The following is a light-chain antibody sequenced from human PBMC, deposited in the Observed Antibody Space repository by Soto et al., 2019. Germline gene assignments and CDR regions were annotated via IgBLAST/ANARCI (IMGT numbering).Light chain of an antibody. Sequence: IRVTQSPSSLSASRGDTITITCRVSQRITNYLAWYQHKPGRAPNLLLYDGSTLQGGVPSRFSGSGSGTDFSLTITSLQSEDVATYFYQQYYSYPPTFGQGTRVEI. V-gene: IGKV1-8*01. CDR2: DGS. CDR3: QQYYSYPPT. CDR1: QRITNY. J-gene: IGKJ1*01.